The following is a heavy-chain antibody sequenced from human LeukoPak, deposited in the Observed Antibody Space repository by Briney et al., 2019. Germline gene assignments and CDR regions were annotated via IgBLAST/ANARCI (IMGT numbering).Heavy chain of an antibody. V-gene: IGHV3-53*01. J-gene: IGHJ3*02. D-gene: IGHD3-10*01. CDR1: GFTFSSYA. CDR3: ARDTPYYGSGSPDAFDI. CDR2: IYSGGST. Sequence: GRSLRLSCAASGFTFSSYAMHWVRQAPGKGLEWVSVIYSGGSTYYADSVKGRFTISRDNSKNTLYLQMNGLRAEDTAVYYCARDTPYYGSGSPDAFDIWGQGTMVTVSS.